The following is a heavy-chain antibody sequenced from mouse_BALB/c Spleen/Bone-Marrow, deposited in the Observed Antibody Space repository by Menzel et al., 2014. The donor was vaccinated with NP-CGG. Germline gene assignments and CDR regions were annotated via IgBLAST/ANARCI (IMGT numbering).Heavy chain of an antibody. J-gene: IGHJ2*01. D-gene: IGHD1-1*01. Sequence: VQLQQSGAELVKPGASVKLSCTASGFNIKDTYMHWVKQRPEQGLEGIGRIDPANGNTKYDPKFQDKATITADTSSNTAYLQLSSLTSEDTAVYYCANYYYGYYFDYWGQGTTLTVSS. CDR1: GFNIKDTY. CDR2: IDPANGNT. V-gene: IGHV14-3*02. CDR3: ANYYYGYYFDY.